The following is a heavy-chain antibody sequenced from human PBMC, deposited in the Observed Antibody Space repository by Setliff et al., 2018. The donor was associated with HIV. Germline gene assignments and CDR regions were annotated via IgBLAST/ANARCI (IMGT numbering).Heavy chain of an antibody. CDR3: STVVTLAYCHDGLCPAFDS. J-gene: IGHJ4*02. Sequence: SLTFTVSGGSISRHYWSWIRQPPGKGLEWIGSVYYSGSTNYNPSLKSRITISLDTSKSQFSLKLGSVTAADTAVYFCSTVVTLAYCHDGLCPAFDSWGQGALVTVSS. CDR2: VYYSGST. D-gene: IGHD2-8*01. V-gene: IGHV4-59*11. CDR1: GGSISRHY.